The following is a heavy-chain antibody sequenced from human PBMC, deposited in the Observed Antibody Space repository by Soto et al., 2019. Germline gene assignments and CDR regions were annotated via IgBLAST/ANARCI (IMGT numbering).Heavy chain of an antibody. CDR3: ARDPPLGDGRYFDL. Sequence: PSETLSLTCTVSGASISSGDHYWSWIRHPPGKGLQWIGYIYETETSYYHLALKSRVTISADKSRNQFSLKMTSLTAADTAVYYCARDPPLGDGRYFDLWGRGTLVTVSS. J-gene: IGHJ2*01. V-gene: IGHV4-30-4*01. D-gene: IGHD3-16*01. CDR2: IYETETS. CDR1: GASISSGDHY.